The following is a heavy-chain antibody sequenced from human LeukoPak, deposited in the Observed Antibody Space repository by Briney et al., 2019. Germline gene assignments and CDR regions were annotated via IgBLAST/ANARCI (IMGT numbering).Heavy chain of an antibody. V-gene: IGHV3-74*01. D-gene: IGHD2-15*01. CDR1: GFTFSSFW. J-gene: IGHJ5*02. CDR3: ARGVGSRSCAGLTLRVPTEP. CDR2: INSDGSST. Sequence: AGSLTLSCAASGFTFSSFWMHWVRQAPGQGLVWVSRINSDGSSTSYSDPVKGRFTISRDNAKNTLHLQMNSLIAEDTAVYYCARGVGSRSCAGLTLRVPTEPWGQGTLVTVSS.